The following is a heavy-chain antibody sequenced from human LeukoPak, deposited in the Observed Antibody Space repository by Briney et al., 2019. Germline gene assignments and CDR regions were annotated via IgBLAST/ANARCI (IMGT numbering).Heavy chain of an antibody. CDR2: LWHDGSID. CDR1: AFTLSRYG. CDR3: ARLGYGGSGWYFDY. V-gene: IGHV3-33*01. D-gene: IGHD6-19*01. J-gene: IGHJ4*02. Sequence: PGGSLRLSCAGSAFTLSRYGMHWLRQAPGKGLEGVADLWHDGSIDYYADSVKGRFTISRDKSKNTLYLQMNSLRAEDTAVYYCARLGYGGSGWYFDYWGQGTLVTVSS.